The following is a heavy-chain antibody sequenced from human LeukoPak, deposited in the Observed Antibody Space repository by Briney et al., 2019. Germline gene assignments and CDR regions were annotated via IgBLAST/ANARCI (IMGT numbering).Heavy chain of an antibody. CDR2: INHSGST. J-gene: IGHJ6*02. Sequence: PSETLSLTCAVYGGSFSGYYWSWIRQPPGKGLEWIGEINHSGSTNYNPSLKSRVTISVDTSKNQFSLKLSSVTAADTAVYYCARGSSYDSSGYYSRYYYYGMDVWGQGTTVTVSS. CDR1: GGSFSGYY. CDR3: ARGSSYDSSGYYSRYYYYGMDV. D-gene: IGHD3-22*01. V-gene: IGHV4-34*01.